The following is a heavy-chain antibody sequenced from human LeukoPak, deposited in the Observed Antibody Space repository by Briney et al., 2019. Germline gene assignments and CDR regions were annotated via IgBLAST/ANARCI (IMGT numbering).Heavy chain of an antibody. CDR2: INHSGST. D-gene: IGHD2-2*01. J-gene: IGHJ2*01. V-gene: IGHV4-34*01. Sequence: SETLSLTCAVYGGSFSGYYWSWIRQPPGKGLEWIGEINHSGSTNYNPSLKSRVTISVDTSKNQFSLKLSSVTAADTAVYYCARLYCSSTSCYYNKRRPTRADSKNYWYSDLWGRGTLVTVSS. CDR3: ARLYCSSTSCYYNKRRPTRADSKNYWYSDL. CDR1: GGSFSGYY.